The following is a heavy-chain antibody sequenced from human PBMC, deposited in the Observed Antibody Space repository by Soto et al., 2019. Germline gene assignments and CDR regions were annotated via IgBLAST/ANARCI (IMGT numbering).Heavy chain of an antibody. J-gene: IGHJ4*02. CDR2: VYRTGST. CDR1: GGSISTSNW. Sequence: QVQLQESGRGLVKPSGTLSLTCAVSGGSISTSNWWSWVRHPPGMGLEWIGEVYRTGSTNYNPSLESRLTISEDKSKNEFSMKLTSVTAADTAVYYCARARATIAAAAIFDCWGQGTLVTVSS. CDR3: ARARATIAAAAIFDC. V-gene: IGHV4-4*02. D-gene: IGHD6-13*01.